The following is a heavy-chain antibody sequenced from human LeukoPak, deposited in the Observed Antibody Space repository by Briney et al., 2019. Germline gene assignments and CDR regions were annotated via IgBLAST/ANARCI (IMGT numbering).Heavy chain of an antibody. V-gene: IGHV3-15*01. CDR1: GFTFSNAW. CDR2: VKNKTDGGTT. Sequence: PGGSLRLSCAASGFTFSNAWMSWVRQAPGKGLEWVGRVKNKTDGGTTDYAAPVKGRFIISRDDSTTTLYLQMNSLKTEDTAVYYCGTDPTRLFYFDSSGPPDAFDNWGQGTMVTVSS. CDR3: GTDPTRLFYFDSSGPPDAFDN. J-gene: IGHJ3*02. D-gene: IGHD3-22*01.